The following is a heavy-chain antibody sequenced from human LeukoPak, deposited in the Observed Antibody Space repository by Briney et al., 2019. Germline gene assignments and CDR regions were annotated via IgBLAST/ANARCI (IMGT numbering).Heavy chain of an antibody. Sequence: ASVQVSCNASGGTFSSYAISWVRQAPGQGLEWMGGIIPIFGTANYAQKFQGRVTITTDESTSTAYMELSSLRAEDTAVYYCARPSDIVGATTALRYWGQGTLVTVSS. V-gene: IGHV1-69*05. CDR3: ARPSDIVGATTALRY. D-gene: IGHD1-26*01. CDR2: IIPIFGTA. J-gene: IGHJ4*02. CDR1: GGTFSSYA.